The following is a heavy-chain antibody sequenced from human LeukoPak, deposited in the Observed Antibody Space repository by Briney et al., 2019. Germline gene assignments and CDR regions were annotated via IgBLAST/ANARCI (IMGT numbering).Heavy chain of an antibody. Sequence: GGSLRLSCAASGFVVSSSYMIWVRQAPGKGLEWVSIIFGGGTTYYADSVKGRFTISRDNSKNTLYLEMNSLRAEDTAVYYCARVPDCGGDCLSYYYYMDVWGKGTTVTVSS. J-gene: IGHJ6*03. CDR2: IFGGGTT. D-gene: IGHD2-21*02. V-gene: IGHV3-53*01. CDR3: ARVPDCGGDCLSYYYYMDV. CDR1: GFVVSSSY.